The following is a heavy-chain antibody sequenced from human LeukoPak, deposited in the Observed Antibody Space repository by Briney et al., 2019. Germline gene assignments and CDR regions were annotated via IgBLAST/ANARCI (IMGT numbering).Heavy chain of an antibody. V-gene: IGHV4-34*01. CDR1: GGSFSGYY. CDR3: ARHRLSGSYETDY. J-gene: IGHJ4*02. CDR2: INHSGST. D-gene: IGHD1-26*01. Sequence: SETLSLTCAVYGGSFSGYYWSWIRQPPGKGLEWIGEINHSGSTNYNPSLKSRVTISVDTSKNQFSPKLSSVTAADTAVYYCARHRLSGSYETDYWGQGTLVTVSS.